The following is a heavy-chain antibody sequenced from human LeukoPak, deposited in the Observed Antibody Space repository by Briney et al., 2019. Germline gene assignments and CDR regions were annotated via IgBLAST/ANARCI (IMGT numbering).Heavy chain of an antibody. CDR1: GGSISSSSYY. D-gene: IGHD5-24*01. Sequence: SETLSLTCTVSGGSISSSSYYWGWIRQPPGKGLEWIGSIYYSGSTYYNPSLKSRVTISVDTSKNQFSLKLSSVTAADTAVYYCASTLGRDGYNWFDYWGQGTLVTVSS. V-gene: IGHV4-39*01. CDR2: IYYSGST. J-gene: IGHJ4*02. CDR3: ASTLGRDGYNWFDY.